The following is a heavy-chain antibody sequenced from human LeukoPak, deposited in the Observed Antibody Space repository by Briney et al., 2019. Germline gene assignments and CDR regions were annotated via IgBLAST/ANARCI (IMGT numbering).Heavy chain of an antibody. CDR2: ISYDGSNK. Sequence: PGGSLRLSCAASGFTFSSYAMHWVRQAPGKGLEWVAVISYDGSNKYYADSVKGRFTISRDNSKNTPYLQMNSLRAEDTAVYYCAKSRLRFLDPVLGYWGQGTLVTVSS. CDR3: AKSRLRFLDPVLGY. V-gene: IGHV3-30*01. J-gene: IGHJ4*02. D-gene: IGHD3-3*01. CDR1: GFTFSSYA.